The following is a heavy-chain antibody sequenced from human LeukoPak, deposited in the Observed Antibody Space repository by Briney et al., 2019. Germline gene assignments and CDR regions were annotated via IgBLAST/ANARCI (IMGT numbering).Heavy chain of an antibody. CDR1: GLSFRDAW. CDR2: TIGGDGPA. D-gene: IGHD4-23*01. V-gene: IGHV3-15*01. CDR3: TWMATVVTVDI. J-gene: IGHJ4*02. Sequence: GGSLRLSCAVSGLSFRDAWLCWLRQAPGKGLEWIGRTIGGDGPADYAASVKGRFTIPRDYSKDTMYLHMNSLKTEDTAVYYCTWMATVVTVDIWGQGTLVTVSS.